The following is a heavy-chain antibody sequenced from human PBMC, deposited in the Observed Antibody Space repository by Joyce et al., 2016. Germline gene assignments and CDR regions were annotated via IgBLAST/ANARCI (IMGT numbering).Heavy chain of an antibody. Sequence: EVQLVESGGGLVKPGGSLRLSCAASGFTFSGYAMNWVRQARGKWLVWVSAVSTTSNSIYYADSVKGRFTVSRDNAKNALYLERNSLRAEDTAVYHCVGGLSTLWYYVAFWGTGTTVTVSS. J-gene: IGHJ6*03. D-gene: IGHD3-16*02. V-gene: IGHV3-21*01. CDR2: VSTTSNSI. CDR1: GFTFSGYA. CDR3: VGGLSTLWYYVAF.